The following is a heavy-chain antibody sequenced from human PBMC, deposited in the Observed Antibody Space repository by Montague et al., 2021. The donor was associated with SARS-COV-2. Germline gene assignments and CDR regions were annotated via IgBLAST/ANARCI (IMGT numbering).Heavy chain of an antibody. CDR2: INHRGST. D-gene: IGHD6-19*01. V-gene: IGHV4-34*01. J-gene: IGHJ5*02. CDR1: DGSFSDYS. CDR3: ARNIGWYSHDR. Sequence: SETLSLTCAVYDGSFSDYSWTWIRQPPGKGLEWIGEINHRGSTNYNPSLKSRVTILVDTSKNQFSLKMTSVTAADTAVYYCARNIGWYSHDRWGQGTLVTVSS.